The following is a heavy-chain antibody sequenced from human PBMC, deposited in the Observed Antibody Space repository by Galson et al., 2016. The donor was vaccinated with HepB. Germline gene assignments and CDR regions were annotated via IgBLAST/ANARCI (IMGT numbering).Heavy chain of an antibody. CDR2: ISYDGTDK. Sequence: SLRLSCAASGFTFNTYAMHWVRQAPGKGLEWVALISYDGTDKYYADSVKGRFTISRDNSNNTMYVQMNSLRADDTAVYYCVRDKSSWNLGKFYYYGLDVWGQGTRVTVSS. D-gene: IGHD2-15*01. J-gene: IGHJ6*02. CDR1: GFTFNTYA. V-gene: IGHV3-30*04. CDR3: VRDKSSWNLGKFYYYGLDV.